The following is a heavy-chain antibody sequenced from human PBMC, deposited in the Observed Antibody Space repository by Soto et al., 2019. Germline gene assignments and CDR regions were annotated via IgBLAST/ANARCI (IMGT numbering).Heavy chain of an antibody. D-gene: IGHD3-10*01. CDR1: GGSISTYY. CDR3: ARVSGIYYYGMDV. J-gene: IGHJ6*02. V-gene: IGHV4-59*12. CDR2: IYHSGST. Sequence: SETLSLTCTVSGGSISTYYWSWVRQPPGKGLEWIGYIYHSGSTNYNPSLESRVTMSVDTSKNQFSLKLSSVTAADTAVYYCARVSGIYYYGMDVWGQGTTVTVSS.